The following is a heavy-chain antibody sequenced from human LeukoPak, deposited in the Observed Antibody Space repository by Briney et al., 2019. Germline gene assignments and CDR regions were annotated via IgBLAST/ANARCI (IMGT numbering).Heavy chain of an antibody. CDR1: GFTFSSYS. Sequence: GGSLRLPCAASGFTFSSYSMNWVRQAPGKGLEWVSYIGSSSSTIYYADSVKGRFTISRDNAKNSLYLQINSLRADDTAVYYCAKDQDPHSYGSGSYAPFDYWGQGTLVTVSS. V-gene: IGHV3-48*04. J-gene: IGHJ4*02. D-gene: IGHD3-10*01. CDR2: IGSSSSTI. CDR3: AKDQDPHSYGSGSYAPFDY.